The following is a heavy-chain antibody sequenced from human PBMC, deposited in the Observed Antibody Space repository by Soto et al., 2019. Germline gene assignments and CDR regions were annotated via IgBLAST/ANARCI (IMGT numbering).Heavy chain of an antibody. CDR3: VRAPSSGWPTDSLDY. CDR2: IYTGGGT. V-gene: IGHV3-53*01. D-gene: IGHD6-19*01. CDR1: GFTVSSYY. J-gene: IGHJ4*01. Sequence: DVQLVESGGGLVQPGGSLRLSCAASGFTVSSYYMNWVRQAPGKGLEWVSVIYTGGGTHYADSVKGRFAISRDNSKNTLYRQMYTLRPEDTAVYYCVRAPSSGWPTDSLDYWGHGTLFTVSS.